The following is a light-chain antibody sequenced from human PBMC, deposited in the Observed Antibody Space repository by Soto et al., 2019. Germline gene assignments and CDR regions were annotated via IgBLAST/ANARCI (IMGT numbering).Light chain of an antibody. CDR3: QSYDSTLSARYV. CDR1: GYHIGGNY. V-gene: IGLV1-40*01. Sequence: QSVLTQPPSVSAAPGQKVTISCSAGGYHIGGNYMSWYQHLPGTAPKLLIVGNTIRPSGVPDRFSASTSGTSASLAITGLQAEDEGDYYCQSYDSTLSARYVFGTGTKLTVL. CDR2: GNT. J-gene: IGLJ1*01.